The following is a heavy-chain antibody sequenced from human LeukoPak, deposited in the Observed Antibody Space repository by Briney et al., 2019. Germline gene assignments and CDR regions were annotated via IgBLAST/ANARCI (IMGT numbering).Heavy chain of an antibody. Sequence: SETLSLTCAVYGGSFSGYYWSWIRQPPGKGLEWIGYIYYSGSTNYNPSLKSRVTISVDTSKNQFSLKLSSVTAADTAVYYCARVGIESSSWFDPWGQGTLVTVSS. D-gene: IGHD1-26*01. J-gene: IGHJ5*02. CDR3: ARVGIESSSWFDP. CDR1: GGSFSGYY. V-gene: IGHV4-59*01. CDR2: IYYSGST.